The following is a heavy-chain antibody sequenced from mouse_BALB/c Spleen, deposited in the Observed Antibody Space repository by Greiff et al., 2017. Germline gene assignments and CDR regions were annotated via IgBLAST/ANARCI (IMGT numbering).Heavy chain of an antibody. CDR3: ARDPTMITTEYYAMDY. V-gene: IGHV5-4*02. CDR2: ISDGGSYT. J-gene: IGHJ4*01. Sequence: DVHLVESGGGLVKPGGSLKLSCAASGFTFSDYYMYWVRQTPEKRLEWVATISDGGSYTYYPDSVKGRFTISRDNAKNNLYLQMSSLKSEDTAMYYCARDPTMITTEYYAMDYWGQGTSVTVSS. CDR1: GFTFSDYY. D-gene: IGHD2-4*01.